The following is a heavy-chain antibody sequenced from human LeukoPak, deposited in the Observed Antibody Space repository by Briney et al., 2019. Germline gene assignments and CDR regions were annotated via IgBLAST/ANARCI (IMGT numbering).Heavy chain of an antibody. V-gene: IGHV3-30*18. CDR3: AKFTRGIAVTTTVEDY. CDR1: GFTFSSYG. Sequence: GGSLRLSCAASGFTFSSYGMHWVRQAPGKGLEWVAVISYDGSNKYYADSVKGRFTISRDNSKNTLYLQMNSLRAEDTGVYYCAKFTRGIAVTTTVEDYWGQGTLVTVSS. CDR2: ISYDGSNK. D-gene: IGHD6-19*01. J-gene: IGHJ4*02.